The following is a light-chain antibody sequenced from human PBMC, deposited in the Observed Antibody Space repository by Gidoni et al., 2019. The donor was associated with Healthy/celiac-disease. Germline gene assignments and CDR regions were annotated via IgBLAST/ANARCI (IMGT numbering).Light chain of an antibody. CDR1: SLRNYY. CDR2: GKN. V-gene: IGLV3-19*01. CDR3: NSRDSSGNHEV. J-gene: IGLJ2*01. Sequence: SLELTQDPAVAVALGETVRITFQGDSLRNYYASWYPQKPGQAPVLFIYGKNNRTSGIPDRFSGSSSGNTASLTITGAQAEDEADYYCNSRDSSGNHEVFGGGTKLTVL.